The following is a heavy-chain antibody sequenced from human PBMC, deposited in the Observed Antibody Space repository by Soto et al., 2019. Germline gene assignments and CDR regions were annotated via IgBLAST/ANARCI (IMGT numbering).Heavy chain of an antibody. CDR2: IIPIFGTA. V-gene: IGHV1-69*12. CDR1: GGTFSSYA. CDR3: AGGADIHSRGWYRWCWFDP. D-gene: IGHD6-19*01. Sequence: QVQLVQSGAEVKKPGSSVKVSCKASGGTFSSYAISWVRQAPGQGLEWMGGIIPIFGTANYAQKFQGRVTSTAEQSTSTAYMELSSLRSEDTAVYYCAGGADIHSRGWYRWCWFDPWGQGTLVTVSS. J-gene: IGHJ5*02.